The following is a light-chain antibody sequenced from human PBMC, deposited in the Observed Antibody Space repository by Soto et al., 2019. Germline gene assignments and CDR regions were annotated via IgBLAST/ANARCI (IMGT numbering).Light chain of an antibody. Sequence: QPVLTQSPSASASLGASVNLTCTLSSGHNNYAIAWHQQQPEKGPRYLMKLNSDGSHSKGDGIPDRFSGSSSGTERYLTVSSLQSEAEADYYCQTWGTGIVVFGGGTKLTVL. CDR2: LNSDGSH. CDR3: QTWGTGIVV. V-gene: IGLV4-69*01. CDR1: SGHNNYA. J-gene: IGLJ2*01.